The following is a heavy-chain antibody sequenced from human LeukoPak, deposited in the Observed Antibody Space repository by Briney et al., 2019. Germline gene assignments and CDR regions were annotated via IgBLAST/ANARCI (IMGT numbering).Heavy chain of an antibody. Sequence: PGGSLRLSCAASGFTFSSYGMHWVRQAPGKGLEWVAFIRCDGSNKYYADSVKGRFTISRDNSKNTLYLQMNSLRAEDTAVYYCAKAVGGSGSYYSPLDYWGQGTLVTVSS. CDR2: IRCDGSNK. CDR1: GFTFSSYG. V-gene: IGHV3-30*02. D-gene: IGHD3-10*01. CDR3: AKAVGGSGSYYSPLDY. J-gene: IGHJ4*02.